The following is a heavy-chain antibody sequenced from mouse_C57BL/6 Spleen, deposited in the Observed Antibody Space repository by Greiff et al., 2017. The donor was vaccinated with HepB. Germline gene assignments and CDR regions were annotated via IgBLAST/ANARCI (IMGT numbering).Heavy chain of an antibody. Sequence: QVQLQQPGAELVMPGASVKLSCKAFGYTFTSYWMHWVKQRPGQGLEWIGEIDPSDSYTNYNQKFKGKSTLTVDKSSSTAYMQLSSLTSEDSAVYYCARGAHYFDYWGQGTTLTVSS. V-gene: IGHV1-69*01. J-gene: IGHJ2*01. CDR3: ARGAHYFDY. CDR1: GYTFTSYW. CDR2: IDPSDSYT.